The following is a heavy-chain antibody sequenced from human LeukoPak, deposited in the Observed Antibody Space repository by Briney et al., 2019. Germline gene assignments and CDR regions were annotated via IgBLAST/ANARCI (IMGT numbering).Heavy chain of an antibody. D-gene: IGHD5-12*01. J-gene: IGHJ3*02. CDR1: GFTFIDYA. CDR3: ARDRTQTRRDGYISSDAFDI. V-gene: IGHV3-11*04. CDR2: IFSIGITI. Sequence: GGSLSLSVAALGFTFIDYAMSWIGQPPGKGLEGVSYIFSIGITIYYADSVKGRFTISRDNAKNSLHLQMNSLRAEDTAVYYCARDRTQTRRDGYISSDAFDIWGQGTMVTVSS.